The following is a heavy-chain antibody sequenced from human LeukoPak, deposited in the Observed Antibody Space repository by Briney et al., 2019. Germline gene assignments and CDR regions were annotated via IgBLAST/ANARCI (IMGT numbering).Heavy chain of an antibody. CDR3: ARDPVGATPSPY. Sequence: SETLSLTCAVYGGSFSGYYWSWIRQPPGKGLEWIGEINHSGSTNYNPSLKSRVTISVDTSKNQFSLKLSSVTAADTAVYYCARDPVGATPSPYWGQGTLVTVSS. CDR2: INHSGST. CDR1: GGSFSGYY. V-gene: IGHV4-34*01. D-gene: IGHD1-26*01. J-gene: IGHJ4*02.